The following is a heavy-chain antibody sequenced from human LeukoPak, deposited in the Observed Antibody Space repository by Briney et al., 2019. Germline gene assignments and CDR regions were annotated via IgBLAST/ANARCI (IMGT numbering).Heavy chain of an antibody. V-gene: IGHV3-7*01. CDR3: ARDAKPFWSGYPYYYGMDV. D-gene: IGHD3-3*01. J-gene: IGHJ6*02. Sequence: PGGSLRLSCAASGFTFSSYWMSWVRQAPGKGLEWVANIKQDGSEKYYVDSVKGRFTTSRDNAKNSLYLQMNSLRAEDTAVYYCARDAKPFWSGYPYYYGMDVWGQGTTVTVSS. CDR1: GFTFSSYW. CDR2: IKQDGSEK.